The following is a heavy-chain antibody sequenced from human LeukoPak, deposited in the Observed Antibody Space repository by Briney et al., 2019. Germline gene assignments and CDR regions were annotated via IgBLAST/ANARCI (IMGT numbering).Heavy chain of an antibody. CDR2: IYYSGTT. J-gene: IGHJ3*02. D-gene: IGHD6-19*01. V-gene: IGHV4-39*01. CDR1: GGSISSSYYY. Sequence: SETLSLTCTVSGGSISSSYYYWGWIRQPPGKGLEWIGSIYYSGTTSYNPSLKSRVTISVDTSKSQFSLKLSSVTAADTAVYYCARVGLSQGAFDIWGQGTMVTVSS. CDR3: ARVGLSQGAFDI.